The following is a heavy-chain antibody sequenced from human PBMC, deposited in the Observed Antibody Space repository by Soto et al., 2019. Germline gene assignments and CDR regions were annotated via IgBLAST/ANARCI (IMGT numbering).Heavy chain of an antibody. CDR3: AREFYSSSWYDRAFDY. D-gene: IGHD6-13*01. Sequence: QVQLVQYGAEVKKPGASVKVSCKASGYTFTSYGISWVRQAPGQGLEWMGWISAYNGNTNYAQKLQGRVTMTTATSTSTAYMELRSLRSDDTAVYYCAREFYSSSWYDRAFDYWGQGTLVTVSS. CDR2: ISAYNGNT. V-gene: IGHV1-18*01. J-gene: IGHJ4*02. CDR1: GYTFTSYG.